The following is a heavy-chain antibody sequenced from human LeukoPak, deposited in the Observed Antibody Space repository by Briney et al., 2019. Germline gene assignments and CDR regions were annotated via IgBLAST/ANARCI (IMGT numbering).Heavy chain of an antibody. CDR1: GFTVSSNY. J-gene: IGHJ5*02. CDR2: ISYDGSNK. CDR3: AKAWGDIVLVPAENWFDP. Sequence: PGGSLRLSCAASGFTVSSNYMSWVRQAPGKGLEWVAVISYDGSNKYYADSVKGRFTISRDNSKNTLYLQMNSLRAEDTAVYYCAKAWGDIVLVPAENWFDPWGQGTLVTVSS. D-gene: IGHD2-2*01. V-gene: IGHV3-30*18.